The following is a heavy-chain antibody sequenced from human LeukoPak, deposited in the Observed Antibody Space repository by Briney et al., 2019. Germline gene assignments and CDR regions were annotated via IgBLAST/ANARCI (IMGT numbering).Heavy chain of an antibody. CDR2: IRYDGSNK. V-gene: IGHV3-30*02. J-gene: IGHJ4*02. Sequence: GGSLRLSCAASGFTFDDYGMSWVRQAPGKGLEWVAFIRYDGSNKYFADSVKGRFTISRDNSKNTLYLQMNSLRAEDTAVYYCAKDSVYDSSGYNYWGQGTLVTVSS. D-gene: IGHD3-22*01. CDR1: GFTFDDYG. CDR3: AKDSVYDSSGYNY.